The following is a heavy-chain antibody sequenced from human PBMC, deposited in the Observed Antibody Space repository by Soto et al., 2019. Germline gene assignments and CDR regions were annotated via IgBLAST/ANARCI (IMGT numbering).Heavy chain of an antibody. Sequence: GGSLRLSCAASGFTFSNYTMNWVRQAPGKGLEWVSAISSSSTYIYYADSVKGRFTISRDNARQSLYLQLNSLGAEDTAVYYCARANYDFWSGYSNYYGMDVWGQGTTVTV. D-gene: IGHD3-3*01. CDR3: ARANYDFWSGYSNYYGMDV. V-gene: IGHV3-21*01. J-gene: IGHJ6*02. CDR2: ISSSSTYI. CDR1: GFTFSNYT.